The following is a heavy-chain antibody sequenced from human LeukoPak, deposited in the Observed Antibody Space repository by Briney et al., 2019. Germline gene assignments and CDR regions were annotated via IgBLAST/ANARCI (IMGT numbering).Heavy chain of an antibody. V-gene: IGHV3-23*01. CDR2: ISDSGGST. J-gene: IGHJ4*02. Sequence: GGSLRLSCAASGITFSSYAMNWVRQAAGKGLEWVSAISDSGGSTYYADSVKGRFTISRDNSRNTLYLQMNSLRAEDTAVYYCAKELKVAGVTKGFDYWGQGTLVTVSS. CDR3: AKELKVAGVTKGFDY. CDR1: GITFSSYA. D-gene: IGHD1-26*01.